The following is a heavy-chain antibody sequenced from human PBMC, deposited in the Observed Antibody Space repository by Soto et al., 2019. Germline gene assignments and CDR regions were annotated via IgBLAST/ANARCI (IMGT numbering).Heavy chain of an antibody. CDR1: SYTFTSYG. CDR3: ARKSYRVTVRPDDALDI. J-gene: IGHJ3*02. Sequence: ASVKVSCKASSYTFTSYGISWVRQAPGQGLEWMGWISAYNGNTNYAQKLQGRVTMTTDTSTSTAYMELRSLRSDDTAVYYCARKSYRVTVRPDDALDIWGQGTMVTVSS. CDR2: ISAYNGNT. D-gene: IGHD3-16*02. V-gene: IGHV1-18*01.